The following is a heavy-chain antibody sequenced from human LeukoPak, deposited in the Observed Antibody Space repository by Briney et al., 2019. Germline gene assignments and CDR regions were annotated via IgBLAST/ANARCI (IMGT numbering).Heavy chain of an antibody. CDR1: GGSISSYY. V-gene: IGHV4-59*01. Sequence: SENLSLTCTVSGGSISSYYWSWIRQPPGKRLEWIGLIYYSGSTNYNPSLKSRVTISVDTSKNQFSLKLSSVTAADTAVYYCARIVGATTFDYWGQGTLVTVSS. J-gene: IGHJ4*02. CDR3: ARIVGATTFDY. D-gene: IGHD1-26*01. CDR2: IYYSGST.